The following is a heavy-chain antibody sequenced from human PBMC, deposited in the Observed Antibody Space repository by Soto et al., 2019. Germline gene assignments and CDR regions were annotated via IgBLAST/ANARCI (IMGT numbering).Heavy chain of an antibody. CDR1: GYTFTSYD. V-gene: IGHV1-8*01. CDR3: ATDSTTVPRYYYYYGMDV. CDR2: MNPNSGNT. J-gene: IGHJ6*02. D-gene: IGHD4-17*01. Sequence: ASVKVSCKASGYTFTSYDINWVRQATGQGLEWMGWMNPNSGNTAYAQQFQGRVSMTRNTSINTAYMELTSLRSEDTAVYYCATDSTTVPRYYYYYGMDVWGQGTTVTVSS.